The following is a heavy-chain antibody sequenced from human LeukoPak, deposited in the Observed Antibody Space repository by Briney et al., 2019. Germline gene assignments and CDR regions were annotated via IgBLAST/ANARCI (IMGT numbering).Heavy chain of an antibody. Sequence: GGSLRLSCAASGFTFSSYAMSWVRQAPGRGLEWVSAISGSGGSTYYADSVKGRFTISRDNSKNTLYLQMNSLRAEDTAVYYCARRRVPMVRGSPFDYWGQGTLVTVSS. CDR2: ISGSGGST. CDR3: ARRRVPMVRGSPFDY. D-gene: IGHD3-10*01. V-gene: IGHV3-23*01. CDR1: GFTFSSYA. J-gene: IGHJ4*02.